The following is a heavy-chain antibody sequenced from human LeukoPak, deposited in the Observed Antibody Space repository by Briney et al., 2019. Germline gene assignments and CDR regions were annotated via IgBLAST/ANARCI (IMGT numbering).Heavy chain of an antibody. D-gene: IGHD3-9*01. CDR3: AKGHYDILTAYYVLDS. Sequence: GGSLRRSCAASGFTFSSYSMNWVRQAPGKGLEWVSSISSSSTFIYYADSVRGRFTISRDNAKNSLYLQMDSLRAEDTAVYYCAKGHYDILTAYYVLDSWGQGTLVTVSA. J-gene: IGHJ4*02. CDR2: ISSSSTFI. CDR1: GFTFSSYS. V-gene: IGHV3-21*01.